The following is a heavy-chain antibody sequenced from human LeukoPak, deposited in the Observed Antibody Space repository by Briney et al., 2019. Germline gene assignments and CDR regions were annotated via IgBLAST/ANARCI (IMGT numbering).Heavy chain of an antibody. CDR3: ARGRYSGYDQGWFAP. Sequence: ASVKVSCKASGYTFTSYAMHWVRQAPGQRLEWMGWINAGNGNTKYSQKFQGRVTITRDTSASTAYMELSSLRSEDTAVYYCARGRYSGYDQGWFAPWGQGPLVTVSS. J-gene: IGHJ5*02. D-gene: IGHD5-12*01. CDR2: INAGNGNT. V-gene: IGHV1-3*01. CDR1: GYTFTSYA.